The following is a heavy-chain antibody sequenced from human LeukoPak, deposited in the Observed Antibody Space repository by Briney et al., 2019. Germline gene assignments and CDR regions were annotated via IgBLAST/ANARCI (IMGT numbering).Heavy chain of an antibody. D-gene: IGHD1-26*01. CDR3: ARDYKTAGWELLRGYFQH. J-gene: IGHJ1*01. CDR2: ISYDGSNK. Sequence: GGSLRLSCAASGFTFSSYAMHWVRQAPGKGLEWVAVISYDGSNKYYADSVKGRFTISRDNSKHTLYLQMNSLRAEDTAVYYCARDYKTAGWELLRGYFQHWGQGTLVTVSS. CDR1: GFTFSSYA. V-gene: IGHV3-30*04.